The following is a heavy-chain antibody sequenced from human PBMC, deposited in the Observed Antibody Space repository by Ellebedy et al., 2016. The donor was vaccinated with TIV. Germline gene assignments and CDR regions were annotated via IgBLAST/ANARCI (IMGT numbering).Heavy chain of an antibody. CDR1: GFTFRSYA. CDR2: ISGSDGSP. CDR3: AKLYPAHQYMSSRSYYDY. J-gene: IGHJ4*02. D-gene: IGHD2-2*01. Sequence: PGGSLRLSCAAPGFTFRSYAMSWVRQAPGKGLEWVSAISGSDGSPSYADSVKGRCTISRDNSKNTLYLQMNSLRAEETAVYYCAKLYPAHQYMSSRSYYDYWGQGTLVTVSS. V-gene: IGHV3-23*01.